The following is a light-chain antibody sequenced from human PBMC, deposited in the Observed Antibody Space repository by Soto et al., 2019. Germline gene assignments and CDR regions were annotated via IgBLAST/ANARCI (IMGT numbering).Light chain of an antibody. CDR2: GAS. CDR1: QSVSSY. J-gene: IGKJ1*01. Sequence: EIVLTQSPGTLSLSPGERATLSCRASQSVSSYLAWYQQKPGQAPRLLIYGASTRAADVPARFSGGGSGTEFTLTISSLQSEDFAEYHCQQYNNWPQTFGQGTKVDIK. CDR3: QQYNNWPQT. V-gene: IGKV3-15*01.